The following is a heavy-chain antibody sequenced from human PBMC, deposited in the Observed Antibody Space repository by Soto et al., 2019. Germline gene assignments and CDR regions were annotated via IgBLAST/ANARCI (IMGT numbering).Heavy chain of an antibody. CDR2: ISAYNGNT. Sequence: ASVKVSCKASGYTFTSYGISWVRQAPGQGLEWMGWISAYNGNTNYAQKLQGRVTMTTDTSTSTAYMELRSLRSDDTAVYYYDSSGSYHLFDYWGQGTLVTVSS. J-gene: IGHJ4*02. D-gene: IGHD3-22*01. CDR3: DSSGSYHLFDY. V-gene: IGHV1-18*04. CDR1: GYTFTSYG.